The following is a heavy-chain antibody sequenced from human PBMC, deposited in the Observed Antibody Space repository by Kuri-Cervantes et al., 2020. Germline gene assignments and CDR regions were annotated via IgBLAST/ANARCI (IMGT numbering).Heavy chain of an antibody. V-gene: IGHV1-18*01. Sequence: AAVKESCKASGYTFTSYGISWVRQAAGQGREWMGWISAYNGNTNYAQKLQGRVTVTTDTSTSTAYMELRSLRSDDTAVYYCARDSTRSYGYLRRGAFDIWGQGTMVTVSS. CDR2: ISAYNGNT. J-gene: IGHJ3*02. D-gene: IGHD4-17*01. CDR3: ARDSTRSYGYLRRGAFDI. CDR1: GYTFTSYG.